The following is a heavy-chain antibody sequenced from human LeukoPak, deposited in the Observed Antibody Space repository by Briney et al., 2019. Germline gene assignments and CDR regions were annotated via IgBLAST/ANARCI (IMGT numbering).Heavy chain of an antibody. CDR2: FSGSGGST. V-gene: IGHV3-23*01. CDR3: ARDFSSSSTVYYYYYMDV. Sequence: GGSLRLSCAASGFTFSSYAMHWVRQAPGKGLECISGFSGSGGSTYYADSVKGRFTISRDNSKNTLYLQMNSLRAEDTAVYYCARDFSSSSTVYYYYYMDVWGKGTTVTVSS. CDR1: GFTFSSYA. D-gene: IGHD6-6*01. J-gene: IGHJ6*03.